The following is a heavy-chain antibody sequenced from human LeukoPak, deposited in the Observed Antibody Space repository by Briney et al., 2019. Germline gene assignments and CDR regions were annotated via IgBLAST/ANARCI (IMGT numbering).Heavy chain of an antibody. CDR1: GFTFSNYW. CDR3: ARGRIVATTHDAFDI. V-gene: IGHV3-7*01. D-gene: IGHD5-12*01. CDR2: IKQDGSEK. J-gene: IGHJ3*02. Sequence: GGSLRLSCAASGFTFSNYWMSWVRQAPGKGLEWVANIKQDGSEKYYVDSVKGRFTISRDNAKNSLYLQMNSLRAEDTAVYYCARGRIVATTHDAFDIWGQGTMVTVSS.